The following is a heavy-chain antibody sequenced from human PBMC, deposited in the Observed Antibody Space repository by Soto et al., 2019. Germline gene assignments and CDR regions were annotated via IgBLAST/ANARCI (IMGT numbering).Heavy chain of an antibody. CDR3: AAHYTVTTPDYYYYYMDV. Sequence: GGSLRLSCAASGFTFDDYAMHWVRQAPGKGLEWVSGISWNSGSIGYADSVKGRFTISRDNAKNSLYLQMNSLRAEDTALYYCAAHYTVTTPDYYYYYMDVWGKGTTVTVSS. CDR1: GFTFDDYA. CDR2: ISWNSGSI. V-gene: IGHV3-9*01. J-gene: IGHJ6*03. D-gene: IGHD4-17*01.